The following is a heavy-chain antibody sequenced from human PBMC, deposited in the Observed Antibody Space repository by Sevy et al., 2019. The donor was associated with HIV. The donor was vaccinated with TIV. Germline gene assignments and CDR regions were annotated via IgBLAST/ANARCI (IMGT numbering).Heavy chain of an antibody. V-gene: IGHV4-34*01. Sequence: SETLSLTCAVYGESFSNYYWSWIRLSPGKGLESIGEIDHSGRSDYNPSLKSRVTMSVDTSKNQISLKLTSVTAADTAVYYCARGPKPLRSDYGDYRGVGYYFDSWGQGTLVTVSS. CDR3: ARGPKPLRSDYGDYRGVGYYFDS. D-gene: IGHD4-17*01. CDR1: GESFSNYY. CDR2: IDHSGRS. J-gene: IGHJ4*02.